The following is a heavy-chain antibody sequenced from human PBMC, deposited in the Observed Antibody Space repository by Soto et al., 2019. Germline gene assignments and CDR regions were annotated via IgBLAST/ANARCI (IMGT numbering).Heavy chain of an antibody. CDR2: IYYSGST. CDR3: ARGYGPPGGLPWFDP. V-gene: IGHV4-31*03. J-gene: IGHJ5*02. CDR1: GGSISIGGYY. Sequence: QVQLQESGPGLVKPSQTLSLTCTVSGGSISIGGYYWSWIRQHPGKGLEWIGYIYYSGSTYYNPSLKSRVTISVDTSKNQFSLKLRSVTAADTAVYYCARGYGPPGGLPWFDPWGQGTLVTVSS. D-gene: IGHD2-8*02.